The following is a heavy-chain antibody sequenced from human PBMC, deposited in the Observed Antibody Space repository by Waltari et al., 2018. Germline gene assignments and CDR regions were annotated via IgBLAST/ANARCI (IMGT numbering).Heavy chain of an antibody. CDR3: ARKDFTGTTNWLDA. CDR1: HFPFSHYG. D-gene: IGHD1-7*01. J-gene: IGHJ5*02. CDR2: ISNSGGDT. Sequence: EVQLLESGGDLVQPGGSLRLSLAGSHFPFSHYGRTWVRQAPGKGLEWVSGISNSGGDTYYADSVEGRFFISRDNSKNIVYLQMDSLRAEDTAVYYCARKDFTGTTNWLDAWGQGTLVTVAS. V-gene: IGHV3-23*01.